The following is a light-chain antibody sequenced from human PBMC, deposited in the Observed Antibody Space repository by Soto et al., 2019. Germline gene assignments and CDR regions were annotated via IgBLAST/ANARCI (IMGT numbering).Light chain of an antibody. Sequence: QSALTQPASVSGSPGQSITISCTGTSSDVGSYNLVSWYQQHPGKAPKLMIYEVSKRPSGVSNRFSGSKSGNTAPLTISGLQAEDEADYYCCSYAGSSPYVFGTGTKVTVL. V-gene: IGLV2-23*02. CDR1: SSDVGSYNL. CDR2: EVS. CDR3: CSYAGSSPYV. J-gene: IGLJ1*01.